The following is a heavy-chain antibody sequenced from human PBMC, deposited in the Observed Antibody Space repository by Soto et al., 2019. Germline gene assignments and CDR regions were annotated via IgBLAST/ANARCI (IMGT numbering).Heavy chain of an antibody. Sequence: QVQLVESGGGVVQPGRSLRLSCAASGFTFSSYGMHWVRQAPGKGLEWVAVIWYDGSNKYYADSVKGRFTISRDNSKNTLYQQMNSLRAEDTAVYYCAREMGYSSGWYHYWGQGTLVTVSS. CDR2: IWYDGSNK. J-gene: IGHJ4*02. CDR3: AREMGYSSGWYHY. CDR1: GFTFSSYG. D-gene: IGHD6-19*01. V-gene: IGHV3-33*01.